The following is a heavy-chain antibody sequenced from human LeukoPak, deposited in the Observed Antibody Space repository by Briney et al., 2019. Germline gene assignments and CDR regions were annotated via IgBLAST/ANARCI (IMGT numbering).Heavy chain of an antibody. CDR2: IYYSGTT. D-gene: IGHD3-22*01. CDR3: ARDLGDTYYFDTTGGHPFDI. Sequence: SETLSLTCTVSGGSISSGGYYWSWIRQHPGKGLEWIGYIYYSGTTYYNPSLKSRITISLDTSKKHFSLKLRSVTAADTAVYYCARDLGDTYYFDTTGGHPFDIWGQGTLVTVSS. J-gene: IGHJ3*02. CDR1: GGSISSGGYY. V-gene: IGHV4-31*03.